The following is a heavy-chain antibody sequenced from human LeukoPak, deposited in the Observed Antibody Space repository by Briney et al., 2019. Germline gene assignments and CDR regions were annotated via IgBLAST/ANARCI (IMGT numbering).Heavy chain of an antibody. D-gene: IGHD5-12*01. V-gene: IGHV4-4*02. CDR3: ARRGYSGNEAYFAY. Sequence: PSETLSLTCTVSGDSMSSGARWSWVRQSPGKGLEWIGEIYHSGSTNYNPSLRGRVTLSVDNSNYHFSLDLSSVTAADTAFYYCARRGYSGNEAYFAYWGQGTLVTVSS. CDR2: IYHSGST. J-gene: IGHJ4*02. CDR1: GDSMSSGAR.